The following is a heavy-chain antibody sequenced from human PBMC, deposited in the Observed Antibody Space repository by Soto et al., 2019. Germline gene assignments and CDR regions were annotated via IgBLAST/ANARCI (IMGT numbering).Heavy chain of an antibody. CDR3: AKLGSLEGGEY. CDR1: GFTFSSYG. D-gene: IGHD1-26*01. J-gene: IGHJ4*02. V-gene: IGHV3-30*18. Sequence: QVQLVDSGGGVVQPGRSLSLSCAASGFTFSSYGMHWVRQAPGKGLEWVALISYDGNKEYYADSVKGRFTISRDNSKNTLYLQMSSLRVEDTAVYYCAKLGSLEGGEYWGQGTLVTVSS. CDR2: ISYDGNKE.